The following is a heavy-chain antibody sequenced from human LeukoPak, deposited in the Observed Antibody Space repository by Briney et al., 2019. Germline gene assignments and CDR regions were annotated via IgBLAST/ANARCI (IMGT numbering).Heavy chain of an antibody. V-gene: IGHV3-23*01. D-gene: IGHD3-22*01. Sequence: GGSLRLSCAVSGITLSNYGMSWVRQAPGKGLEWVAGISDSGGSTSYADSVKGRFTISRDNPRNTLYLQMNSLRAEDTAVYFCAKRGVVIRVILVGFHKAAYYFDSWGQGALVTVSS. CDR3: AKRGVVIRVILVGFHKAAYYFDS. CDR1: GITLSNYG. J-gene: IGHJ4*02. CDR2: ISDSGGST.